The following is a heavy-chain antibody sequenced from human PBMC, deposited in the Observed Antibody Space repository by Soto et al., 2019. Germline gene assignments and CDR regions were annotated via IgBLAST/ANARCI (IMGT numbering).Heavy chain of an antibody. CDR1: GFSLSNARMG. J-gene: IGHJ5*02. CDR2: IFSNDEK. CDR3: ARIRKGGDCSSTSCSGAWFDP. Sequence: QVTLKESGPVLVKPTETLTLTCTVSGFSLSNARMGVSWIRQPPGKALEWLAHIFSNDEKSYSTSLKSRLTSSKDTSKSQVVLTMTNMDPVDTATYYCARIRKGGDCSSTSCSGAWFDPWGQGTLVTVSS. V-gene: IGHV2-26*01. D-gene: IGHD2-2*01.